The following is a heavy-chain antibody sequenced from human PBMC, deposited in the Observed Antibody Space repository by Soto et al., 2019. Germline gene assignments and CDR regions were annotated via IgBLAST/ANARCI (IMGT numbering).Heavy chain of an antibody. V-gene: IGHV3-33*01. J-gene: IGHJ4*02. CDR2: IWNDGSNQ. CDR1: GFTFSDFG. Sequence: GGSLRLSCATSGFTFSDFGMHWVRQATGKGLEWVALIWNDGSNQYYADSVRGRFTISRDNSKRTLYLQMNSLRPEDTAVYYCAREISFHDSSGYYPDYWGQGTLVTVSS. D-gene: IGHD3-22*01. CDR3: AREISFHDSSGYYPDY.